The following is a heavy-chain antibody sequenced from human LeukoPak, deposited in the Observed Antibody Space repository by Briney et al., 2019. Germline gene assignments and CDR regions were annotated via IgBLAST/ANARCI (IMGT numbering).Heavy chain of an antibody. CDR2: IYYSGST. Sequence: PSETLSLTCTVSGGSISSSSYYWGWIRQPPGKGLEWIGSIYYSGSTYYNPSLKRRVTISVDTSKNQFSLKLSSVTAADTAVYYCARQDIVATTLDYWGQGTLVTVSS. J-gene: IGHJ4*02. CDR3: ARQDIVATTLDY. V-gene: IGHV4-39*01. CDR1: GGSISSSSYY. D-gene: IGHD5-12*01.